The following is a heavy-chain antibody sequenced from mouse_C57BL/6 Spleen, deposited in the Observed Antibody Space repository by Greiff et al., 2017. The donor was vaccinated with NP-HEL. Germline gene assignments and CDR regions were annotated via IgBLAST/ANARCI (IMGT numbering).Heavy chain of an antibody. CDR2: IDPETGGT. V-gene: IGHV1-15*01. Sequence: QVQLKESGAELVRPGASVTLSCKASGYTFTDYEMHWVKQTPVHGLEWIGAIDPETGGTAYNQKFKGKAILTADKSSSTAYMELRSLTSEDSAVYYCTRTGVTTAPWFAYWGQGTLVTVSA. D-gene: IGHD1-2*01. CDR3: TRTGVTTAPWFAY. CDR1: GYTFTDYE. J-gene: IGHJ3*01.